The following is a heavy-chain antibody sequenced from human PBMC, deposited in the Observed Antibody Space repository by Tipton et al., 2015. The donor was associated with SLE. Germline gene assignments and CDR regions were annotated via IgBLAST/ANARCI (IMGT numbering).Heavy chain of an antibody. J-gene: IGHJ5*02. CDR1: GGSFSGYY. CDR2: ISSSGSTI. V-gene: IGHV3-11*01. Sequence: LSLTCAVYGGSFSGYYWSWIRQAPGKGLEWVSYISSSGSTIYYADSVKGRFTISRDNAKNSLYLQMNSLRAEDTAVYYCARAGIAAREDWFDPWGQGTLVTVSS. CDR3: ARAGIAAREDWFDP. D-gene: IGHD6-6*01.